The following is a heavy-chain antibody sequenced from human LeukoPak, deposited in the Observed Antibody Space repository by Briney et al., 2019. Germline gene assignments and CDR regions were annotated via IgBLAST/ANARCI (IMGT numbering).Heavy chain of an antibody. J-gene: IGHJ4*02. CDR3: SRESGALLPFGY. V-gene: IGHV4-4*02. CDR2: ISLTGET. D-gene: IGHD1-26*01. CDR1: GGSISSINW. Sequence: PSETVSLTCGVSGGSISSINWLGRARRPPGQGLEWIGEISLTGETNHNQSLSGRLAMSLDESKNQHSLDLASVSAADTAIDYCSRESGALLPFGYWGQGTLVIVPP.